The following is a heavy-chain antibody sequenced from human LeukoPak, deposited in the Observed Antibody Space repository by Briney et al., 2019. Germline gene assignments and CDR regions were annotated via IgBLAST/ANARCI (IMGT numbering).Heavy chain of an antibody. CDR2: ISYDGSNK. J-gene: IGHJ4*02. V-gene: IGHV3-30*18. D-gene: IGHD3-3*01. Sequence: GGSLRLSCAASGFTFSSYGMHWVRQAPGKGLEWVAVISYDGSNKYYADSVKGRFTISRDNSKNTLYLQMNSLRAEDTAVYYCAKGALEWLLGIDYWGQGTLVTVSS. CDR3: AKGALEWLLGIDY. CDR1: GFTFSSYG.